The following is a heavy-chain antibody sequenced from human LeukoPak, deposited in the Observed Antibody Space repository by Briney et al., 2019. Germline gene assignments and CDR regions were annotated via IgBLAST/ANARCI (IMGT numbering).Heavy chain of an antibody. CDR1: GFTFSSYW. CDR3: AKGGGYEAQYYYYLDV. D-gene: IGHD5-12*01. CDR2: IKQDGSEK. V-gene: IGHV3-7*01. Sequence: GGSLRLSCAASGFTFSSYWMNWVRQAPGKGLEWVANIKQDGSEKYYVDSVKGRFTISRDNSKNTLYLQMKSLRAEDTAVYYCAKGGGYEAQYYYYLDVWGKGTTVTISS. J-gene: IGHJ6*03.